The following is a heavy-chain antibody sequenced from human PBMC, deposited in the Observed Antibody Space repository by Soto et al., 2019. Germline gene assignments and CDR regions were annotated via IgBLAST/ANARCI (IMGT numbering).Heavy chain of an antibody. Sequence: TSETLSLTCAVSGYSISSGYYWGWIRQPPGKGLEWIVTIYHSGTTYSNPSLKSRVTISVDTSKNQFSLRLSSVTAADTAVYYCARGLYYYDSSGYSPDYWGLGTLVTVSS. J-gene: IGHJ4*02. CDR3: ARGLYYYDSSGYSPDY. CDR1: GYSISSGYY. V-gene: IGHV4-38-2*01. D-gene: IGHD3-22*01. CDR2: IYHSGTT.